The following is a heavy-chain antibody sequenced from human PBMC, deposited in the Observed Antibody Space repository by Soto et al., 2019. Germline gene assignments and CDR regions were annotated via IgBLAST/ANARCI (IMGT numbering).Heavy chain of an antibody. D-gene: IGHD5-12*01. CDR1: GFIFSRYD. Sequence: GGSLRLSCAASGFIFSRYDMFWARQAPGKGLGWVAIMSYGGSNEHCADSVKGRFTISRDNAKNSLYLQMNSLRDEDTAVYYCARDTRDGYLGYWGQGTLVTVSS. V-gene: IGHV3-30*03. CDR2: MSYGGSNE. J-gene: IGHJ4*02. CDR3: ARDTRDGYLGY.